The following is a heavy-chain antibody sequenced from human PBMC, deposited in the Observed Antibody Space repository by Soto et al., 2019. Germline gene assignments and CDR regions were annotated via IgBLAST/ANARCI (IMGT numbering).Heavy chain of an antibody. V-gene: IGHV2-5*02. CDR1: GFSLTTSGEG. J-gene: IGHJ4*02. CDR3: AHRVLRTVFGLITTTAIYFDY. D-gene: IGHD3-3*01. CDR2: IYWDDDK. Sequence: QITLNESGPTQVKPRQTLTLTCTFSGFSLTTSGEGVRWIRQSPGKAPEWLALIYWDDDKRYSPSLKSRLPITKDSSKNPVVLTMADLDAADTATYYCAHRVLRTVFGLITTTAIYFDYWGQGTPVAVSS.